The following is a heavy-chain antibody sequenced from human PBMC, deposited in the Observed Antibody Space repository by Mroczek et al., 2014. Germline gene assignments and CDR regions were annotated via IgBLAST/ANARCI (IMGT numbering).Heavy chain of an antibody. J-gene: IGHJ4*02. D-gene: IGHD5-18*01. Sequence: VQLVETGPGLVKPSETLSLTCTVSGGSISSYYWSWIRQPPGKGLEWIGYIYYSGSTNYNPSLKSRVTISVDTSKNQFSLKLSSVTAADTAVYYCARCTPGYSYGYCFDYWGQGTLVTVSS. CDR2: IYYSGST. V-gene: IGHV4-59*01. CDR1: GGSISSYY. CDR3: ARCTPGYSYGYCFDY.